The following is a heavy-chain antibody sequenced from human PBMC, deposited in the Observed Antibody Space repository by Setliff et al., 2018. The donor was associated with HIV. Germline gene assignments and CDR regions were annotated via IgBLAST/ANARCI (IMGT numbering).Heavy chain of an antibody. V-gene: IGHV4-28*01. CDR2: IYYSGST. J-gene: IGHJ4*02. D-gene: IGHD4-17*01. CDR1: GYSISSNDW. Sequence: SETLSLTCVVSGYSISSNDWWGWIRQSPGKGLEWIGYIYYSGSTYYNPSLKSRVTMSVDTSKNQFSLKLSSVTAVDTAVYYCAKKGNGDYHFDYWGQGTLVTVSS. CDR3: AKKGNGDYHFDY.